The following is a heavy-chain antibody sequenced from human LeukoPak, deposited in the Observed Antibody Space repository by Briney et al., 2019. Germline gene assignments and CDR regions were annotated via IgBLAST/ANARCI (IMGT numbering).Heavy chain of an antibody. J-gene: IGHJ4*02. CDR2: MYYSGST. Sequence: PSETLSLTCTVSGGSISSYYWSWIRQPPGKGLEWIGYMYYSGSTNYNPSLKSRVTISVDTSKDQFPLQLSSVTAADTAVYYCARRAYSSGYYYFDYWGQGTLVTVSS. CDR1: GGSISSYY. D-gene: IGHD3-22*01. V-gene: IGHV4-59*08. CDR3: ARRAYSSGYYYFDY.